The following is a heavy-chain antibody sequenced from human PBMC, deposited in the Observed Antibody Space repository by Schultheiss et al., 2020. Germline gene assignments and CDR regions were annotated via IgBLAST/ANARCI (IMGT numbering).Heavy chain of an antibody. V-gene: IGHV3-33*01. CDR3: ARTYYYDSSGYYNRTYYYGMDV. Sequence: GGSLRLSCAASGFTFSSYGMHWVRQAPGKGLEWVAVIWYDGSNKYYADSVKGRVTISRDNSKNTLYLQMNSLRAEDTAVYYCARTYYYDSSGYYNRTYYYGMDVWGQGTTITV. CDR2: IWYDGSNK. J-gene: IGHJ6*02. CDR1: GFTFSSYG. D-gene: IGHD3-22*01.